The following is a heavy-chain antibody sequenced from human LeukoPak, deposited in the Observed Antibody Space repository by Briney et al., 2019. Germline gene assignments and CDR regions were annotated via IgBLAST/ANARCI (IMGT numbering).Heavy chain of an antibody. CDR1: GFTFSSYY. Sequence: PGGSLRLSCAASGFTFSSYYMNWVRQAPGKGLEWVANIRQDGSGQFYADSVKGRFTISRDNSKNTLYLQMNSLRAEDTAVYYCARERTEAAAGPAYFDYWGQGTLVTVSS. CDR2: IRQDGSGQ. V-gene: IGHV3-7*01. J-gene: IGHJ4*02. CDR3: ARERTEAAAGPAYFDY. D-gene: IGHD6-13*01.